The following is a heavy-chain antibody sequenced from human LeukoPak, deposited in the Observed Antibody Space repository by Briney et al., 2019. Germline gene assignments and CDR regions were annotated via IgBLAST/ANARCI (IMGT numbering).Heavy chain of an antibody. J-gene: IGHJ6*02. Sequence: PSQTLSLTCTVSGGSISSGGYYWSWIRQHPGKGLEWIGYIYYSGSTYYNPSLKSRVTISVDTSKNQLSLKLSSVTAADTAVYYCARDSSYDFWSGYSYYYYGMDVWGQGTTVTVSS. CDR3: ARDSSYDFWSGYSYYYYGMDV. CDR2: IYYSGST. CDR1: GGSISSGGYY. D-gene: IGHD3-3*01. V-gene: IGHV4-31*03.